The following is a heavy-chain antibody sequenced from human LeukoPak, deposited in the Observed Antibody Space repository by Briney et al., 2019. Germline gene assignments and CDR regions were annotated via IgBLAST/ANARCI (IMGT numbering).Heavy chain of an antibody. J-gene: IGHJ3*02. CDR2: IYYSGST. Sequence: PSETLSLTCTVSGGSISSSSYYWGWIRQPPGKGLEWIGSIYYSGSTHYNPSLKSRVTISVDTSKNQFSLKLSSVTAADTAVYYCARLGVGPAVTTVTLAFDIWGQGTMVTVSS. V-gene: IGHV4-39*01. CDR1: GGSISSSSYY. D-gene: IGHD4-17*01. CDR3: ARLGVGPAVTTVTLAFDI.